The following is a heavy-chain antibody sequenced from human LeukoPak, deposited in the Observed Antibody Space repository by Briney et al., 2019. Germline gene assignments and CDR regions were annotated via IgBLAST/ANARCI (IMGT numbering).Heavy chain of an antibody. CDR1: GFTFSSYW. CDR2: INTDGSNT. Sequence: AGGSLRLSCAASGFTFSSYWMHWVRQAPGKGLMWVSRINTDGSNTRYADSVKGRFTISRDNAKNTLYLQMNSLRAEDTAVYSCVRAPHRKATDSAAAGFDYWGPGTLVTVSS. D-gene: IGHD6-13*01. J-gene: IGHJ4*02. CDR3: VRAPHRKATDSAAAGFDY. V-gene: IGHV3-74*01.